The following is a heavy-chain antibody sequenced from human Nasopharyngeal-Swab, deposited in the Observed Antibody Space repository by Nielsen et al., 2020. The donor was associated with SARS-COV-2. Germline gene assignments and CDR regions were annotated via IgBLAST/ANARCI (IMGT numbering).Heavy chain of an antibody. CDR3: ARAGAQLPEYYFDY. J-gene: IGHJ4*02. V-gene: IGHV4-31*02. Sequence: WIRQPPGKGLEWIEYIYYSGSTYYNPSLKSRVTISVDTSKNQFSLKLSSVTAADTAVYYCARAGAQLPEYYFDYWGQGTLVTVSS. D-gene: IGHD1-7*01. CDR2: IYYSGST.